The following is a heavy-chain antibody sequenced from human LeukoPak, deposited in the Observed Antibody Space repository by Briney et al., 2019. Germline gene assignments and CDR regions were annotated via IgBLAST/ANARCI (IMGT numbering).Heavy chain of an antibody. J-gene: IGHJ1*01. CDR1: GDSISSYY. Sequence: SETLSLTCTVSGDSISSYYWSWIRQPPGKGLEWIGFFYYSGNTNYNPSLKSRVTISVDASKNQFSLKLSSVTAADTAVYYCANIAAAGTFLGYFQHWGQGTLVTVSS. V-gene: IGHV4-59*12. D-gene: IGHD6-13*01. CDR3: ANIAAAGTFLGYFQH. CDR2: FYYSGNT.